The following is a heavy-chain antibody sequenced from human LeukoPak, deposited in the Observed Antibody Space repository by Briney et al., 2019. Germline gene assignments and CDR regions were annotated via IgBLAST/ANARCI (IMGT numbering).Heavy chain of an antibody. V-gene: IGHV1-18*01. CDR3: ARESSYFDAFDI. D-gene: IGHD3-10*01. Sequence: ASVKVSCKASGYTFTSYGISWVRQAPGQGLEWMGWISAYNGNTNYAQKLQGRVTMTTDTSTSTAYMELSSLRSEDTAVYYCARESSYFDAFDIWGQGTMVTVSS. CDR2: ISAYNGNT. CDR1: GYTFTSYG. J-gene: IGHJ3*02.